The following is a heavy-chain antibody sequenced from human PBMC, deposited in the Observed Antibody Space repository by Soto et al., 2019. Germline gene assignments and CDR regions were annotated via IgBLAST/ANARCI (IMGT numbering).Heavy chain of an antibody. D-gene: IGHD6-19*01. V-gene: IGHV4-59*08. Sequence: QVQLQESGPGLVKPSETLSLTCTVSGGSIRSYYWSWIRQPPGKGLEWIGYIYYSGSTNYNPSLKSRVTISVDTSKNQFSLKLSSVTAADTAVYYCARAIAVAEAFDIWGQGTMVTVSS. CDR2: IYYSGST. CDR1: GGSIRSYY. CDR3: ARAIAVAEAFDI. J-gene: IGHJ3*02.